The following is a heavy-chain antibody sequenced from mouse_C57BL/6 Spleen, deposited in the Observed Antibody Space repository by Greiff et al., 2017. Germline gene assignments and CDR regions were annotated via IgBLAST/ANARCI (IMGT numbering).Heavy chain of an antibody. D-gene: IGHD2-12*01. CDR3: AKSGSYSSMDY. CDR1: GYTFTSPW. CDR2: IFPGSGST. V-gene: IGHV1-56*01. Sequence: VQRVESGPELVRPGASVKISCKAPGYTFTSPWMQWVRQRPGQGLEWIGEIFPGSGSTYYNGKFKGKATLTVDTSSSTAYMQLSRLPSEASAVNFCAKSGSYSSMDYGGQATSVTASS. J-gene: IGHJ4*01.